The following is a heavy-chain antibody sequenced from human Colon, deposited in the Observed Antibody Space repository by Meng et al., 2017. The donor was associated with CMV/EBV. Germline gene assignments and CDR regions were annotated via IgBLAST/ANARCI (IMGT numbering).Heavy chain of an antibody. CDR2: IRSDGSAT. Sequence: HVQQVPVGCGVKEPGASVNVSCKTSRNPFSDYSMHWVRQAPGQGLEWMGWIRSDGSATHYAQKFRGRVTMTRDASVSKAYMELSGLTSDDTAVYFCVRSSGWSLFDYWGPGALVTVSS. CDR1: RNPFSDYS. CDR3: VRSSGWSLFDY. D-gene: IGHD6-19*01. V-gene: IGHV1-2*02. J-gene: IGHJ4*02.